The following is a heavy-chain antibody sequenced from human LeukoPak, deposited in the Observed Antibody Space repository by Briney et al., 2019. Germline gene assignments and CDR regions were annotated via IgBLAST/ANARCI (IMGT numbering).Heavy chain of an antibody. D-gene: IGHD5-24*01. J-gene: IGHJ6*03. CDR3: ARRAMATDYYYYYMDV. CDR2: ISSTSATI. V-gene: IGHV3-48*04. CDR1: GFTFSSYI. Sequence: GGSLRLSCAASGFTFSSYIMNWVRQAPGKGLEWVAYISSTSATIYYADSLQGRFTISRDNAKNSLYLQMNSLRAEDTAVYFCARRAMATDYYYYYMDVWGTGTTVTVSS.